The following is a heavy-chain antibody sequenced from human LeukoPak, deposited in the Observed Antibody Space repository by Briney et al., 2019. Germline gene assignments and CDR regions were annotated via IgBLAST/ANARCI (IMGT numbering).Heavy chain of an antibody. CDR1: GYTFTGYY. Sequence: GASVKVSCKASGYTFTGYYMHWVRQAPGQGLEWMGWINPNSGGTNYAQKFQGRVTMTRDTSISTAYVELSRLRSDDTAVYYCARDPRIAVADRFDYWGQGTLVTVSS. CDR3: ARDPRIAVADRFDY. CDR2: INPNSGGT. V-gene: IGHV1-2*02. D-gene: IGHD6-19*01. J-gene: IGHJ4*02.